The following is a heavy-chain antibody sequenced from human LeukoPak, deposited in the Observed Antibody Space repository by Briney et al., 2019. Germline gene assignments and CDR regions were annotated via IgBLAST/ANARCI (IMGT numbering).Heavy chain of an antibody. D-gene: IGHD2-2*01. CDR3: ARVWGDIVVVPPYMDV. Sequence: AQTLSLTCTVSGGSISSYYWSWIRQPPGKGLEWIGYIYYSGSTNYNPSLKSRVTISVDTSKNQFSLKLSSVTAADTAVYYCARVWGDIVVVPPYMDVWGKGTTVTVSS. CDR1: GGSISSYY. V-gene: IGHV4-59*01. J-gene: IGHJ6*03. CDR2: IYYSGST.